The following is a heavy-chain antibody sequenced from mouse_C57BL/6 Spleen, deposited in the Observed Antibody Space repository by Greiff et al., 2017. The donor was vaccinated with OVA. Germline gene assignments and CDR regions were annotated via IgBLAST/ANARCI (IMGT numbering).Heavy chain of an antibody. CDR2: IDPANGNT. CDR1: GFNIKNTY. CDR3: ASSFTTVVARDWFAY. D-gene: IGHD1-1*01. Sequence: EVQLQQSVAELVRPGASVKLSCTASGFNIKNTYMHWVKQRPEQGLEWIGRIDPANGNTKYAPKFQGKATITADTSSNTAYLQLSSLTSEDTAIYYCASSFTTVVARDWFAYWGQGTLVTVSA. V-gene: IGHV14-3*01. J-gene: IGHJ3*01.